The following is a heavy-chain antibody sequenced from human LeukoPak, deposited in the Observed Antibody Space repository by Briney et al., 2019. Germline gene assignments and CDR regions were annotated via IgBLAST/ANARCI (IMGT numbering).Heavy chain of an antibody. CDR2: MNPNSGNT. D-gene: IGHD3-22*01. CDR1: GYTFTSYD. V-gene: IGHV1-8*01. CDR3: ASDSSGYFSLYYYYGMDV. J-gene: IGHJ6*02. Sequence: ASVKVSCKASGYTFTSYDINWVRQATGQGLEWMGWMNPNSGNTGYAQKFQGRVTMTRNTSISTAYMELSSLRSEDTAVYYCASDSSGYFSLYYYYGMDVWGQGTTVTVSS.